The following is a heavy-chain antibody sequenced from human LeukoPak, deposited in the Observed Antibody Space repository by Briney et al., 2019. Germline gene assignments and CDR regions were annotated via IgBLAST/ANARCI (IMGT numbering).Heavy chain of an antibody. Sequence: PGGSLRLSCAASGFTFSSAWMSWVRQAPGKGLEWVGRIKSKTDGGTTDYAAPVKGRFTISRDDSKNTLYLQMNSLKTEDTAVYYCTTEDMVRGVISTYWGQGTLVTVSS. V-gene: IGHV3-15*01. J-gene: IGHJ4*02. CDR3: TTEDMVRGVISTY. CDR2: IKSKTDGGTT. CDR1: GFTFSSAW. D-gene: IGHD3-10*01.